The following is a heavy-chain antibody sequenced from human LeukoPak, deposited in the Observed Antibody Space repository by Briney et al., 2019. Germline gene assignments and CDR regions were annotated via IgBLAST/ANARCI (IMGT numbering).Heavy chain of an antibody. V-gene: IGHV1-18*04. CDR3: ARLGGIGASGVGYDWFDP. CDR2: INVYNGYT. Sequence: ASVKVSCKASGYTFTSYGISWVRQAPGQGLEWMGGINVYNGYTKYAQRLQGRVAMTTDTSTSTAYMELRSLRSDNTAVYYCARLGGIGASGVGYDWFDPWGRGTLVTVSS. D-gene: IGHD6-13*01. J-gene: IGHJ5*02. CDR1: GYTFTSYG.